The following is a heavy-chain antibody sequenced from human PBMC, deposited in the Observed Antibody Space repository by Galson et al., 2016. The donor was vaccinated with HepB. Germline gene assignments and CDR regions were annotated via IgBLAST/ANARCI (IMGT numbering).Heavy chain of an antibody. D-gene: IGHD3-3*01. Sequence: SLRLSCAASGFTLSSFGMNWVRQAPGKELEWVSYISTSGGIIHYADSVKGRFIISRDRAKNSLLLQMNSLRDEDTAVYFCARDRYDFWSGYNYGPGIDFWGQGTPVTVFS. J-gene: IGHJ4*02. CDR2: ISTSGGII. CDR1: GFTLSSFG. CDR3: ARDRYDFWSGYNYGPGIDF. V-gene: IGHV3-48*03.